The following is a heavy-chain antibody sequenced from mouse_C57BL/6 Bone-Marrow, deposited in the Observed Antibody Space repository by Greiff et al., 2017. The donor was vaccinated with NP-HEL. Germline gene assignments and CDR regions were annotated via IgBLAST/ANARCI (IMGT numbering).Heavy chain of an antibody. CDR3: TRCSSYGAMDY. CDR2: ISSGGDYI. CDR1: GFTFSSYA. J-gene: IGHJ4*01. V-gene: IGHV5-9-1*02. Sequence: EVKLMESGEGLVKPGGSLKLSCAASGFTFSSYAMSWVRQTPEKRLEWVAYISSGGDYIYYADTVKGRFTISRDNARNTLYLQMSSLKSEDTAMYYCTRCSSYGAMDYWGQGTSVTVSS. D-gene: IGHD1-1*01.